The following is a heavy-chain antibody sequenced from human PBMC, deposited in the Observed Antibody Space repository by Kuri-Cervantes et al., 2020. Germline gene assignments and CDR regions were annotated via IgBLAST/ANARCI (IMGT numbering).Heavy chain of an antibody. CDR3: AKSYGDSSSWYLVLSSSAFDI. V-gene: IGHV3-7*01. CDR1: GFTFSDFG. D-gene: IGHD6-13*01. CDR2: IKQDGSEK. J-gene: IGHJ3*02. Sequence: GESLKISCAASGFTFSDFGMHWVRQAPGKGLEWVANIKQDGSEKYYVDSVKGRFTISRDNAKNSLYLQMNSLRAEDTAVYYCAKSYGDSSSWYLVLSSSAFDIWGQGTMVTVSS.